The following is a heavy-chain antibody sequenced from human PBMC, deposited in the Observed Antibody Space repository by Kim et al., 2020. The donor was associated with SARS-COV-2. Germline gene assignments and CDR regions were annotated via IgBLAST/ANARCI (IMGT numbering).Heavy chain of an antibody. CDR1: GGSISSYY. CDR2: IYYSGRT. V-gene: IGHV4-59*13. J-gene: IGHJ4*02. Sequence: SETLSLTCTVSGGSISSYYWSWIRQPPGKGLEWIGYIYYSGRTNYNPSPKRRVTISVDTSKNQFSLKLSSVTAADTAVYYCARDHRLVYYDILSGNLGLDYWGQGTLVTVSS. D-gene: IGHD3-9*01. CDR3: ARDHRLVYYDILSGNLGLDY.